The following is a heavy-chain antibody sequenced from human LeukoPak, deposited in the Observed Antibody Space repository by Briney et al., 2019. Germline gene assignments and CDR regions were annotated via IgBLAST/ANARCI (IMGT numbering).Heavy chain of an antibody. CDR1: GYTFNNYG. CDR3: SKGRGGTTTADSFDI. V-gene: IGHV1-18*01. CDR2: ISVYNGNT. D-gene: IGHD4-11*01. J-gene: IGHJ3*02. Sequence: GASVKVSCRASGYTFNNYGINWVRQAPGQGLEWTGYISVYNGNTNYAQKLQGRVTMTTDTSTSTAYMELRSLRSDDTAMYYLSKGRGGTTTADSFDIWGQGTMLTVSS.